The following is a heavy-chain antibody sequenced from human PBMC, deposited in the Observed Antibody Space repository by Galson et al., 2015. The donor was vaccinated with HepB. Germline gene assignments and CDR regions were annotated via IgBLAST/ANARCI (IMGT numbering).Heavy chain of an antibody. Sequence: SVKVSCKASGYTFTRHYLHWVRQAPGQGLEWMGLINPNGGSPGYAQKFQDRVSMTWDTSTTTVYVELSSLRSEDTAVYYCARAETGWYPFFDNGGQGTLVTVSS. CDR2: INPNGGSP. D-gene: IGHD3-9*01. CDR1: GYTFTRHY. J-gene: IGHJ4*02. V-gene: IGHV1-46*01. CDR3: ARAETGWYPFFDN.